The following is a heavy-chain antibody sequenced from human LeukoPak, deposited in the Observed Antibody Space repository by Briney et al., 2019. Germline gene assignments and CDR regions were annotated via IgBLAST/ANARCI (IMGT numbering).Heavy chain of an antibody. V-gene: IGHV3-74*01. CDR2: INSDGSST. Sequence: GGSLRPSCAASGFTFSSYWMHWVRQAPGKGLVWVSRINSDGSSTTYGDSVKGRFTISRDNAKNTLYMYIHSLRVEDTAVYYCAREYYDSSGSPYFDYWGQGTLVTVSS. CDR3: AREYYDSSGSPYFDY. D-gene: IGHD3-22*01. CDR1: GFTFSSYW. J-gene: IGHJ4*02.